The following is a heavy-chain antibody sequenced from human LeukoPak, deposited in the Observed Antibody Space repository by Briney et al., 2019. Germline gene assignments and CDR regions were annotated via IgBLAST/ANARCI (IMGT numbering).Heavy chain of an antibody. CDR3: ARDLCDSSESCWYNWFDP. D-gene: IGHD3-22*01. CDR2: INWNGGST. J-gene: IGHJ5*02. Sequence: PGGSLRLSCAASGFTFDDYGMSWVRQAPGKGLEWVSGINWNGGSTGYADSVKGRFTISRDNAKNSLYLQMNSLRAEDTALYYCARDLCDSSESCWYNWFDPWGQGTLVTVSS. CDR1: GFTFDDYG. V-gene: IGHV3-20*04.